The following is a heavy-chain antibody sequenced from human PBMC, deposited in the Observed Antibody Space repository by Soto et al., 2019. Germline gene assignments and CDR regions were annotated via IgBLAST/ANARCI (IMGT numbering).Heavy chain of an antibody. V-gene: IGHV3-33*01. CDR1: GFTFSSYG. Sequence: PGGSLRLSCAASGFTFSSYGMHWVRQAPCKGLEWVAVIWYDGSNKYYADSVKGRFTISRDNSKNTLYLQMNSLRAEDTAVYYCARAGTTVTTLSHAFDIWGKGTMVTVSS. J-gene: IGHJ3*02. CDR2: IWYDGSNK. CDR3: ARAGTTVTTLSHAFDI. D-gene: IGHD4-17*01.